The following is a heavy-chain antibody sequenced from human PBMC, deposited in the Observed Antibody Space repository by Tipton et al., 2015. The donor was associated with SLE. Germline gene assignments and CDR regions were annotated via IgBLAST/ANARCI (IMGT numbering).Heavy chain of an antibody. CDR3: ARSRPAAIAFDI. V-gene: IGHV4-59*11. CDR1: GGSISSHY. Sequence: TLSLTCTVSGGSISSHYWSWIRQPPGKGLEWIGYIYYSGSTNYNPSLKSRVTISVDTSKNQFSLKLSSVTAADTAVYYCARSRPAAIAFDIWGQGTMVTVSS. CDR2: IYYSGST. J-gene: IGHJ3*02. D-gene: IGHD2-2*02.